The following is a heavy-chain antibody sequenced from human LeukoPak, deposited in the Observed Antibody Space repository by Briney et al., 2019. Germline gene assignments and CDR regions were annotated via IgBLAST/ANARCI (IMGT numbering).Heavy chain of an antibody. CDR1: GFTFSSYW. D-gene: IGHD3-10*01. V-gene: IGHV3-7*03. CDR3: AKDMGYYGSGSYYFDY. J-gene: IGHJ4*02. CDR2: IKQDGSEK. Sequence: GGSLRLSCAASGFTFSSYWMSWVRQAPGKGLEWVANIKQDGSEKYYVDSVKGRFTISRDNAKNSLYLQMNSLRAEDTALYYCAKDMGYYGSGSYYFDYWGQGTLVTVSS.